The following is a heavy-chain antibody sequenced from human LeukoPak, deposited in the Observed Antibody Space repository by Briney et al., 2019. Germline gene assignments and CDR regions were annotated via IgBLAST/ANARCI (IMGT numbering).Heavy chain of an antibody. D-gene: IGHD1-14*01. Sequence: PSQTLSLTCAVSGGSISSGGYSWSWIRQPPGKGLEWIGYIYHSGSTYYNPSLKSRATISVDRSKNQFSLKLSSVTAADTAVYYCARDRGGTLDYWGQGTLVTVSS. CDR3: ARDRGGTLDY. CDR2: IYHSGST. CDR1: GGSISSGGYS. J-gene: IGHJ4*02. V-gene: IGHV4-30-2*01.